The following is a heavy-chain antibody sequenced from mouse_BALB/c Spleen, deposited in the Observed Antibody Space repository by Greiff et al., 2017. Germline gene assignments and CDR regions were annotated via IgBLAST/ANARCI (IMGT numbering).Heavy chain of an antibody. CDR2: ISNGGGST. CDR3: ARHVWDYFDY. D-gene: IGHD4-1*01. V-gene: IGHV5-12-2*01. CDR1: GFTFSSYT. Sequence: DVHLVESGGGLVQPGGSLKLSCAASGFTFSSYTMSWVRQTPEKRLEWVAYISNGGGSTYYPDTVKGRFTISRDNAKNTLYLQMSSLKSEDTAMYYCARHVWDYFDYWGQGTTLTVSS. J-gene: IGHJ2*01.